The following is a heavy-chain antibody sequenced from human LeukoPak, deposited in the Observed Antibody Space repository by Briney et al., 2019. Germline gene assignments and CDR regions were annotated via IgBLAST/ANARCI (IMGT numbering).Heavy chain of an antibody. V-gene: IGHV3-48*03. CDR1: GFTFSSYE. CDR3: ARSTMATIHY. D-gene: IGHD5-24*01. CDR2: ISSSGSTI. J-gene: IGHJ4*02. Sequence: GGSLRLSCAASGFTFSSYEMNWVRQAPGKGLEWVSYISSSGSTIYYADSVKGRFTISRDNAKNSLYLQMNVLRAEDTAVYYCARSTMATIHYWGQGTLVTVSS.